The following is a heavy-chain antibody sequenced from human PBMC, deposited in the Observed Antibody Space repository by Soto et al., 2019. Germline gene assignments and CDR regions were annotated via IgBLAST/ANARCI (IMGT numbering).Heavy chain of an antibody. CDR2: IIPIFGTA. J-gene: IGHJ4*02. CDR1: GGTFSSYA. V-gene: IGHV1-69*13. Sequence: GASGKVSCKASGGTFSSYAISWVRQAPGQGLEWMGGIIPIFGTANYAQKFQGRVTITADESTSTAYMELSSLRSEDAAVYYCARDSITIFGEVITGHYFDYWGQGTMVTVSS. CDR3: ARDSITIFGEVITGHYFDY. D-gene: IGHD3-3*01.